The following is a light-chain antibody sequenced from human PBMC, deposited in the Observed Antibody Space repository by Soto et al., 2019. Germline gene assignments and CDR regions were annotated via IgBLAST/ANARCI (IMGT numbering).Light chain of an antibody. CDR1: SSDIESYTL. CDR2: EGS. Sequence: QSALAQPASVSGSPGQSITISCTGTSSDIESYTLVSWYQHHPGKPPKPMIYEGSERPSGVSNRFSASKSGNTASLTISGLQAEDEADYFCCSYAGSSSYVFGTGTKVTGL. CDR3: CSYAGSSSYV. V-gene: IGLV2-23*01. J-gene: IGLJ1*01.